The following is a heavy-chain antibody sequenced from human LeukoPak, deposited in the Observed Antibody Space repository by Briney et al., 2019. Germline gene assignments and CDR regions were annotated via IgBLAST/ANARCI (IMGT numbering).Heavy chain of an antibody. Sequence: GGSLRLSCAASGFTFSSYRMSWVRQAPGEGLEWVSYVKQDGSEKHYVDSVNGRFTISRDNAENSLYLQMNSLRAEDTAVYYCARDRPLRLIITFGSLGLDAFDIWGQGTMVTVSS. V-gene: IGHV3-7*01. J-gene: IGHJ3*02. CDR3: ARDRPLRLIITFGSLGLDAFDI. D-gene: IGHD3-16*01. CDR2: VKQDGSEK. CDR1: GFTFSSYR.